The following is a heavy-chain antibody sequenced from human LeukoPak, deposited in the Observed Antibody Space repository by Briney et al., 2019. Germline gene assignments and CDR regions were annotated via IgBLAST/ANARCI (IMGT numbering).Heavy chain of an antibody. D-gene: IGHD1-26*01. V-gene: IGHV1-24*01. J-gene: IGHJ4*02. CDR1: GYTLTKLS. CDR2: FDPEDGET. CDR3: ATAKLSGSYSPYYFDY. Sequence: ASVKVSCKVSGYTLTKLSMHWVRQAPGKGLEWMGGFDPEDGETIYAQKFQGRVTMTEDTSTDTAYMELSSLRSEDTAVYYCATAKLSGSYSPYYFDYWGQGTLVTVSS.